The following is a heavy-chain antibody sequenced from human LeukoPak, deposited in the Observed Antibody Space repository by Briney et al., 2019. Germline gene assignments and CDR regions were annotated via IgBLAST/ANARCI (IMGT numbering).Heavy chain of an antibody. J-gene: IGHJ4*02. CDR3: ARGEVAFGGVKGY. CDR1: GFTFSSYS. Sequence: PGGSLRLSCAASGFTFSSYSMNWVRQAPGTGLEWVSSISSSSSYIYYADSVKGRFTISRDNANNSLYLQMNSLRAEDTAVYYCARGEVAFGGVKGYWGQGTLVTVSS. V-gene: IGHV3-21*01. CDR2: ISSSSSYI. D-gene: IGHD3-16*01.